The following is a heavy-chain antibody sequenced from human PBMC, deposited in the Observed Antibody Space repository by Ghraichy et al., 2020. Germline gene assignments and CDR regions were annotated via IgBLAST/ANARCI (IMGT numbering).Heavy chain of an antibody. CDR2: ISYDGSNK. D-gene: IGHD3-22*01. Sequence: WGSLRLSCAASGFTFSSYAMHWVRQAPGKGLEWVAVISYDGSNKYYADSVKGRFTISRDNSKNTLYLQMNSLRVEDTAVYYCARDETYYYDSSGYSHWGQGTLVTVSS. CDR3: ARDETYYYDSSGYSH. CDR1: GFTFSSYA. J-gene: IGHJ4*02. V-gene: IGHV3-30-3*01.